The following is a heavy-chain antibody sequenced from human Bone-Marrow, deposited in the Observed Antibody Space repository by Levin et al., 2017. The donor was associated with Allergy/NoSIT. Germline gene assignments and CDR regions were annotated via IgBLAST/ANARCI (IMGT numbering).Heavy chain of an antibody. Sequence: SETLSLTCTVSGGSISGYYWTWLRQPAGKGLEWIGRIYVSGATNYNPSLESRVSMSVDASKNQFSLSLRYLTAADTAVYYCAREINTNLGNWFDPWGQGTLVTVSS. D-gene: IGHD7-27*01. CDR2: IYVSGAT. V-gene: IGHV4-4*07. CDR3: AREINTNLGNWFDP. CDR1: GGSISGYY. J-gene: IGHJ5*02.